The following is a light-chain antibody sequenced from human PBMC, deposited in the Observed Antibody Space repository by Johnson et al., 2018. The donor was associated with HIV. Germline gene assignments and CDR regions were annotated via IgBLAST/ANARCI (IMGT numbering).Light chain of an antibody. CDR2: DNN. Sequence: QSVLTQPASVSAASGQKVNISCSGSNSNIGSYYVSWYQHLPGTAPKLLIYDNNKRPSGIPDRFSGSKSGTSATLGITGLQTGDEADYYCGTWDSSLSAAFGTGTKVTVL. V-gene: IGLV1-51*01. CDR3: GTWDSSLSAA. CDR1: NSNIGSYY. J-gene: IGLJ1*01.